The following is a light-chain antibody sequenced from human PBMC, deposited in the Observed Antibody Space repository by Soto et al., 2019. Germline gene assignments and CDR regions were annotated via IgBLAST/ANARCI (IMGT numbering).Light chain of an antibody. J-gene: IGKJ1*01. CDR3: QKSNNWRT. Sequence: CRVRHSVSSSYLAWYQQKPGQAPRLLIQGAPTRATGIPARFTASGSGTEFTLTINSLQSEDFAVYSCQKSNNWRTFGQGTKV. CDR1: HSVSSSY. V-gene: IGKV3-15*01. CDR2: GAP.